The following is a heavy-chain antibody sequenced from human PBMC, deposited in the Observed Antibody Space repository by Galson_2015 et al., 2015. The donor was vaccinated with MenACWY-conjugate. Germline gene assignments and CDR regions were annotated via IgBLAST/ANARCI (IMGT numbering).Heavy chain of an antibody. CDR1: GFTFSDYY. J-gene: IGHJ3*02. V-gene: IGHV3-11*06. CDR3: ARVYGDYADAFDI. D-gene: IGHD4-17*01. CDR2: ISSSSSYT. Sequence: SLRLSCAASGFTFSDYYMSWIRQAPGKGLEWVSYISSSSSYTNYADSVKGRFTISRDNAKNSLYLQMNSLRAEDTAVYYCARVYGDYADAFDIWGQGTMVTVSS.